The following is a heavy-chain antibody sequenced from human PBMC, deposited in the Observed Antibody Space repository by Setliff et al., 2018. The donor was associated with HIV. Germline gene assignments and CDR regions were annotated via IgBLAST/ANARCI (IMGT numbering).Heavy chain of an antibody. D-gene: IGHD6-19*01. CDR2: IYTSGST. CDR1: GDSISSIDYY. V-gene: IGHV4-61*09. Sequence: SETLSLTCTVSGDSISSIDYYWSWIRQPAGKGLEWIGHIYTSGSTNYNPSLKSRVTISVDTSTNQFSLKLSSVTAADTAVYYCARGRRSSGWYVYHWGQGTLVTVSS. J-gene: IGHJ4*02. CDR3: ARGRRSSGWYVYH.